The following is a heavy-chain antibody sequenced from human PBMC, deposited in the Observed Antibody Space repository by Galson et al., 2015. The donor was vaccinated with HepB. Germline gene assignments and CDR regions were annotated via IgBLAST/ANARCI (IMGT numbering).Heavy chain of an antibody. CDR1: GGSISSSSYY. CDR3: ARVGKRELHLDY. D-gene: IGHD1-26*01. Sequence: SETLSLTCTVSGGSISSSSYYWGWIRQPPGKGLEWIGSIYYSGSTYYNPSLKSRVTISVDTSKNQFSLKLSSVTAADTAVYYCARVGKRELHLDYWGQGTLVTVSS. J-gene: IGHJ4*02. CDR2: IYYSGST. V-gene: IGHV4-39*07.